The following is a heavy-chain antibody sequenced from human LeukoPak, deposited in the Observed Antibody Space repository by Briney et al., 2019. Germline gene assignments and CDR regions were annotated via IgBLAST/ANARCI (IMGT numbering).Heavy chain of an antibody. D-gene: IGHD3-10*01. CDR2: ISGSGGST. CDR3: AGGSGSYPTAY. V-gene: IGHV3-23*01. Sequence: PGGSLRLSCAASGFTFSSYAMRWVRQARGKGLEWVSAISGSGGSTYYADSVKGRFTISRDNSKNTLYLQMNSLRAEDTAVYYCAGGSGSYPTAYWGQGTLVTVSS. J-gene: IGHJ4*02. CDR1: GFTFSSYA.